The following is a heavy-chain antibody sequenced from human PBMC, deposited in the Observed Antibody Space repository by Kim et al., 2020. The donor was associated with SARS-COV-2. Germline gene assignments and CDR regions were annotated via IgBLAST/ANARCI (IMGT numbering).Heavy chain of an antibody. V-gene: IGHV1-8*01. CDR3: ARRSQEYYDFWSGYPNYGMDV. CDR2: MNPNSGNT. Sequence: ASVKVSCKASGYTFTSYDINWVRQATGQGLEWMGWMNPNSGNTGYAQKFQGRVTMTRNTSISTAYMELSSLRSEDTAVYYCARRSQEYYDFWSGYPNYGMDVWGQGTTVTVSS. CDR1: GYTFTSYD. J-gene: IGHJ6*02. D-gene: IGHD3-3*01.